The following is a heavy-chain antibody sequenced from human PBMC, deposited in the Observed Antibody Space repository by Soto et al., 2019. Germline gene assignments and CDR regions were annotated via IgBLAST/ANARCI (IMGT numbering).Heavy chain of an antibody. Sequence: EVQLVESGGGLVQPGRSLRLSCAASGFTFDDYAMHWVRQAPGKGLEWVSGISWNSGSIGYADSVKGRFTISRDNAKNSLYRQRNSLSAEDTALYYCASAAAGISYYYGMDVWGQGTTVTVSS. CDR3: ASAAAGISYYYGMDV. V-gene: IGHV3-9*01. CDR2: ISWNSGSI. J-gene: IGHJ6*01. D-gene: IGHD6-13*01. CDR1: GFTFDDYA.